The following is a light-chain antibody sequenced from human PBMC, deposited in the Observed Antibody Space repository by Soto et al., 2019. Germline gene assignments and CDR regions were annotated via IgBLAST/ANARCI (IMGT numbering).Light chain of an antibody. CDR2: AAS. Sequence: AIRMTQSPSSLSASTGDRVTITCRASQAISSYLAWYQQKPGKAPKLLIYAASTLQSGVPSRFSGSGSGTDFTLTISCLQSEDFATYYCQQYYSYPHTFGQGTKVEVK. CDR3: QQYYSYPHT. J-gene: IGKJ1*01. CDR1: QAISSY. V-gene: IGKV1-8*01.